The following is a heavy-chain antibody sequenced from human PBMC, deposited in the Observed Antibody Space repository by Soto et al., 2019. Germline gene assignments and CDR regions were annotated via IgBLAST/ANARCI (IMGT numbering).Heavy chain of an antibody. CDR3: ASHVLFVVVTANLCVFDI. V-gene: IGHV4-39*01. CDR1: GGSINSSRYY. Sequence: QLQLQESGPGLVKPSETLSLTCTVSGGSINSSRYYWGWIRQPPGKGLEWIGDVYYSGDTYYNPSLESRVTISVDSSKNQFSLKLSSVTVADTAVYYCASHVLFVVVTANLCVFDIWGQGTMVTVSS. CDR2: VYYSGDT. D-gene: IGHD2-21*02. J-gene: IGHJ3*02.